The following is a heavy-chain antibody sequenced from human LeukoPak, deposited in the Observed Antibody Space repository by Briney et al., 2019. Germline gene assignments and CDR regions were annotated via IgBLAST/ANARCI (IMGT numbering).Heavy chain of an antibody. CDR2: IYPGDPDT. V-gene: IGHV5-51*01. CDR3: ARYYSSSPGFDY. J-gene: IGHJ4*02. D-gene: IGHD3-10*01. CDR1: GYSFSNYW. Sequence: GESLKISCKGSGYSFSNYWIAWVRQMPGKGLEWMGIIYPGDPDTRYSPSFQGQVTISADKSISTAYLQWSSLRASDTAMYYCARYYSSSPGFDYWGQGTLVTVSS.